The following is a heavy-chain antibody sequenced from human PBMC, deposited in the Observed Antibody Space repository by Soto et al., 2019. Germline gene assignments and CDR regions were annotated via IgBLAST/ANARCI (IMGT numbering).Heavy chain of an antibody. V-gene: IGHV1-3*01. J-gene: IGHJ4*02. CDR1: GYTITCCA. D-gene: IGHD6-13*01. CDR2: FNAGDGDT. Sequence: QVQLVQSGAEVKKPGASVRVSCKASGYTITCCAMHWVRQAPGQRPEWMGWFNAGDGDTKDSQNFQGRFTIIRDTSASTVYMELSSLRPEDTAVYYCARDGEDKAAAAMVYWGQGTLVTVSS. CDR3: ARDGEDKAAAAMVY.